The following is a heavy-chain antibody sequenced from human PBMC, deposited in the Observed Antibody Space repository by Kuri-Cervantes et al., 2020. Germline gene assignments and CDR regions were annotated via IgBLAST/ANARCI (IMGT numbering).Heavy chain of an antibody. CDR2: ISYDGSNK. CDR3: ARVLESWYLDY. Sequence: GESLKISCAASGFTFSSYGMHWVRQAPGKGLEWVAVISYDGSNKYYADSVKGRFTISRDNAKYSLYLQMNSLRAEDTAVYYCARVLESWYLDYWGQGTLVTVSS. CDR1: GFTFSSYG. J-gene: IGHJ4*02. V-gene: IGHV3-30*03. D-gene: IGHD5-24*01.